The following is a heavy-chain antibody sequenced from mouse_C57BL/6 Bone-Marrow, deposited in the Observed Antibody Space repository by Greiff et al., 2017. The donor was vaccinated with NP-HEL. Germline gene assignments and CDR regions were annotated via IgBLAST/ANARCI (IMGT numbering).Heavy chain of an antibody. V-gene: IGHV1-18*01. Sequence: EVQLVESGPELVKPGASVKIPCKASGYTFTDYNMDWVKQSHGKSLEWIGDINPNNGGTIYNQKFKGKATLTVDKSSSTAYMELRSLTSEDTAVYYCARRGSSPWFAYWGQGTLVTVSA. CDR3: ARRGSSPWFAY. D-gene: IGHD1-1*01. CDR1: GYTFTDYN. CDR2: INPNNGGT. J-gene: IGHJ3*01.